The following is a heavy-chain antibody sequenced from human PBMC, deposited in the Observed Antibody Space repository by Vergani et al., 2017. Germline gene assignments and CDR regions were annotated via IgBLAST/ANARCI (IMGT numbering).Heavy chain of an antibody. CDR1: GGTFSSYA. CDR2: MNPNSGNT. V-gene: IGHV1-8*02. CDR3: ARRGRAAAGTGHDAFDI. J-gene: IGHJ3*02. Sequence: QVQLVQSGAEVKKPGSSVKVSCKASGGTFSSYAINWVRQATGQGLEWMGWMNPNSGNTGYAQKFQGRVTMTRNTSISTAYMELSSLRSEDTAVYYCARRGRAAAGTGHDAFDIWGQGTMVTVSS. D-gene: IGHD6-13*01.